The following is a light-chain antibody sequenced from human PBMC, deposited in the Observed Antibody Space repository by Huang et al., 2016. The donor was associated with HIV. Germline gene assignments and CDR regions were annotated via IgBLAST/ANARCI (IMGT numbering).Light chain of an antibody. CDR2: DAT. J-gene: IGKJ2*01. Sequence: DIQMTQSPSSLSASIGDRVTITCQASQDISNYLNWYQQKPGRAPKLLLYDATNSEAGVPSRFSGSGSGTYFSVTISRLQPEDVATYYCQQYDNLPYTFGQGTRLEIK. CDR1: QDISNY. CDR3: QQYDNLPYT. V-gene: IGKV1-33*01.